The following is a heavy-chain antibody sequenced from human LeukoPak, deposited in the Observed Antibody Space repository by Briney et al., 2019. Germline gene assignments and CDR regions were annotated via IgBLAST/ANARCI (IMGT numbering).Heavy chain of an antibody. CDR3: ARVHATGDFSLVLGY. V-gene: IGHV1-2*02. CDR1: GYTFTGYF. D-gene: IGHD3-9*01. Sequence: ASVKVSCKASGYTFTGYFMHWVRQAPGQGLDWMGWINPNTGGTKYAQKFQGRVTMTRDTSIGTAYMELSTVTSDDTAVYFCARVHATGDFSLVLGYWGQGTLVTVSS. CDR2: INPNTGGT. J-gene: IGHJ4*02.